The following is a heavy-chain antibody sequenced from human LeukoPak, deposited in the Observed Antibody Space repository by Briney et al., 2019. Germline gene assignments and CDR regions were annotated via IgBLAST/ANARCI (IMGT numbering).Heavy chain of an antibody. CDR1: GYTFTGYY. CDR2: INPNSGGT. V-gene: IGHV1-2*02. J-gene: IGHJ4*02. CDR3: ARVGTRWLQCDMDY. D-gene: IGHD5-24*01. Sequence: EASVKVSCKASGYTFTGYYMHWVRQAPGQGLEWMGWINPNSGGTNYAQKFQGRVTMTRDTSISTAYMELSRLRSDDTAVYYCARVGTRWLQCDMDYWGQGTLVTVSS.